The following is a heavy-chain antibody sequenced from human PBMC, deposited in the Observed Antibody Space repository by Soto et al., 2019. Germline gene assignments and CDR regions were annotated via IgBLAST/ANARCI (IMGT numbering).Heavy chain of an antibody. CDR3: AGEESLDILTGYYNRHYFDY. J-gene: IGHJ4*02. CDR2: IYYSGST. Sequence: PSETLSLTCTVSGGSISSSSYYWGWIRQPPGKGLEWIGSIYYSGSTYYNPSLKSRVTISVDTSKNEFSLKLRSVTAADTAVYYWAGEESLDILTGYYNRHYFDYWGQGTLVTVSS. D-gene: IGHD3-9*01. CDR1: GGSISSSSYY. V-gene: IGHV4-39*01.